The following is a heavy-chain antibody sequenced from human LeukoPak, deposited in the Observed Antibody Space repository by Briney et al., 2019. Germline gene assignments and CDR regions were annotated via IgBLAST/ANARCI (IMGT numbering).Heavy chain of an antibody. CDR3: ARGLGDSSGYYDYFDY. J-gene: IGHJ4*02. V-gene: IGHV4-39*01. Sequence: SETLSLTCTVSGGSISSSSYYWGWIRQPPGKGLEWIGSIYYSGSTYYNPSLKSRVTISVDTSKNQFSLKLSSVTAADTAVYYCARGLGDSSGYYDYFDYWGQGTLVTVSS. D-gene: IGHD3-22*01. CDR2: IYYSGST. CDR1: GGSISSSSYY.